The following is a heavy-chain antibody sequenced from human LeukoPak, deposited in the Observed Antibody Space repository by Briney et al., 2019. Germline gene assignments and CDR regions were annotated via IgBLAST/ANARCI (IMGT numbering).Heavy chain of an antibody. D-gene: IGHD3-10*01. CDR3: ARGSGSYYTDPSDY. CDR2: INAGNGNT. V-gene: IGHV1-3*01. CDR1: GYTFTSYA. Sequence: ASVKVSCKASGYTFTSYAMHWVRQAPGQRLEWMGWINAGNGNTKYSQKFQRRVTITRDTSASTAYMELSSLRSEDTAVYYCARGSGSYYTDPSDYWGQGTLVTVSS. J-gene: IGHJ4*02.